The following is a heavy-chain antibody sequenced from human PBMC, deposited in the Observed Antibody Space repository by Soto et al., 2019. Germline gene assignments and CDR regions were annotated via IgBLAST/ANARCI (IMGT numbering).Heavy chain of an antibody. Sequence: QVQLVQSGAEVKKPGSSVKVSCKASGGTFSSYAISWVRQAPGQGLEWMGGIIPIFGTANYAQKFQGRVTIPADESTGKAYMELSSLRSEDTAVYYCARESRYCSGGSCYFLPGIDYWGQGTLVTVSS. J-gene: IGHJ4*02. CDR2: IIPIFGTA. CDR3: ARESRYCSGGSCYFLPGIDY. CDR1: GGTFSSYA. V-gene: IGHV1-69*12. D-gene: IGHD2-15*01.